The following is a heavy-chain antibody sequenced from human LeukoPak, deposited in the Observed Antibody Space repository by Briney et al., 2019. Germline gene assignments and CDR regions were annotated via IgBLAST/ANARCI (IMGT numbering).Heavy chain of an antibody. J-gene: IGHJ6*03. CDR1: GFTFSSYA. D-gene: IGHD5-12*01. V-gene: IGHV3-23*01. CDR3: AKDGATPGDYYYMDV. CDR2: ISGSGGST. Sequence: PGGSLRLSCAATGFTFSSYAMSWVRQAPGKGLEWVSAISGSGGSTYYADSVKGRFTISRDNSKNTLYLQMNSLRAEDTAVYYCAKDGATPGDYYYMDVWGKGTTVTVSS.